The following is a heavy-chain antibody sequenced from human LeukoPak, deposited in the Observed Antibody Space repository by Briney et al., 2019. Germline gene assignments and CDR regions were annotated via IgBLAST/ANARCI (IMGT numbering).Heavy chain of an antibody. CDR2: MNPNSGNT. CDR1: YYTFTSYG. D-gene: IGHD3-3*01. CDR3: ARGRREIFGVVTENWFDP. J-gene: IGHJ5*02. Sequence: GASVKVSCKASYYTFTSYGINWVRQATGQGLEWMGWMNPNSGNTGYAQKFQGRVTITRNTSIGTAYMELSSLRSEDTAVYYCARGRREIFGVVTENWFDPWGQGTLVTVSS. V-gene: IGHV1-8*01.